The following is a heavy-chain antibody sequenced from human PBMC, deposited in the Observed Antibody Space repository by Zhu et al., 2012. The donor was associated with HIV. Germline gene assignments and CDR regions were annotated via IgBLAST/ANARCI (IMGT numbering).Heavy chain of an antibody. CDR2: IYHSGST. J-gene: IGHJ4*02. CDR3: ARQGYGDYAPDY. D-gene: IGHD4-17*01. V-gene: IGHV4-38-2*01. CDR1: GYSISSGYY. Sequence: QVQLQESGPGLVKPSETLSLTCAVSGYSISSGYYWGWIRQPPGKGLEWIGSIYHSGSTYYNPSLKSRVAISVDTSKNQFSLKLSSVTAADTAVYYCARQGYGDYAPDYWGQGTLGHRLL.